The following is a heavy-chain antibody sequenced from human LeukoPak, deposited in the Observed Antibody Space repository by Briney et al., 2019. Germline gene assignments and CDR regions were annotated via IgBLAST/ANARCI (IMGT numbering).Heavy chain of an antibody. CDR2: IYHSGST. Sequence: SQTLSLTCAVSGGSISSGGYSWSWIRQPPGKGLEWIGYIYHSGSTNYNPSLKSRVTISVDTSKNQFSLKLSSVTAADTAVYYCARDGDILTGYYAPFDYWGQGTLVTVSS. CDR1: GGSISSGGYS. J-gene: IGHJ4*02. V-gene: IGHV4-30-2*01. CDR3: ARDGDILTGYYAPFDY. D-gene: IGHD3-9*01.